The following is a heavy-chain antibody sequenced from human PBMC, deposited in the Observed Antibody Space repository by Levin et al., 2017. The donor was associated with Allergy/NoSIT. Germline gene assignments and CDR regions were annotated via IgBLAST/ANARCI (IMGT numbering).Heavy chain of an antibody. CDR3: ARQGQASSYAGY. D-gene: IGHD3-16*01. Sequence: GGSLRLSCKGSGYSFNSYWIGWVRQMPGKGLEWMGIIFPGDSDTRYSPSFQGQVTISADRSISTAYLQWRSLKASDTAMYYCARQGQASSYAGYWGQGTLVTVSS. CDR2: IFPGDSDT. J-gene: IGHJ4*02. V-gene: IGHV5-51*01. CDR1: GYSFNSYW.